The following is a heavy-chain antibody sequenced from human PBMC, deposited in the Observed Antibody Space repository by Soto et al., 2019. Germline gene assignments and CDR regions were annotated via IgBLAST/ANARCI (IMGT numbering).Heavy chain of an antibody. J-gene: IGHJ5*02. Sequence: SETLSLTCTVSGGSISSSSYYWGWSRQPPGKGLEWIGSIYYSGSTYYNPSLKSRLTITVDTSKYQFSLKLSSVTAADTAVYYCARHYYYGSGSYYNVVNWFDPWGQGTLVTVSS. CDR1: GGSISSSSYY. D-gene: IGHD3-10*01. V-gene: IGHV4-39*01. CDR3: ARHYYYGSGSYYNVVNWFDP. CDR2: IYYSGST.